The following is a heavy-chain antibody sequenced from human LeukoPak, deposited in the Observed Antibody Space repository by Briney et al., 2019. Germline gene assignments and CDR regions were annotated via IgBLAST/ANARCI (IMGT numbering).Heavy chain of an antibody. CDR3: ARPVGGYDPPDY. J-gene: IGHJ4*02. CDR2: TRNKANSYTT. CDR1: GFTFSDHY. Sequence: GGSLRLSCAASGFTFSDHYMDWVRQAPGKGLEWVGRTRNKANSYTTEYAASVKGRFTISRDDSKNSLYLQMNSLKTEDTAVYYCARPVGGYDPPDYWGQGTLVTVSS. D-gene: IGHD5-12*01. V-gene: IGHV3-72*01.